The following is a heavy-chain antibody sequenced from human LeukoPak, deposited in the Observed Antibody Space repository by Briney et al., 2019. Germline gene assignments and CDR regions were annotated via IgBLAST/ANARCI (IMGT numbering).Heavy chain of an antibody. J-gene: IGHJ3*01. D-gene: IGHD3-10*01. CDR1: GFTFNTYG. CDR3: VKDRGEF. Sequence: GGSLRLSCAASGFTFNTYGMNGVRQAPGKGLECVAFIRYDGIHKYYADSVKGRFTISRDNSKNTLYLQMNSLRVEDTAIYYCVKDRGEFWGQGTMVTVSS. CDR2: IRYDGIHK. V-gene: IGHV3-30*02.